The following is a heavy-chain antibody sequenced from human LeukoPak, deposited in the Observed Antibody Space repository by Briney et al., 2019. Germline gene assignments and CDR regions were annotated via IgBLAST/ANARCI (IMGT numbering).Heavy chain of an antibody. CDR2: IYYSGST. V-gene: IGHV4-59*01. CDR3: ARHGDLYYYYYMDV. Sequence: VKPSETLSLTCTVSGGSISSYYWSWIRQPPGKGLEWIGYIYYSGSTNYNPSLKSRVTISVDTSKNQFSLKLRSVTAADTAVYYCARHGDLYYYYYMDVWGKGTTVTVSS. D-gene: IGHD3-10*01. CDR1: GGSISSYY. J-gene: IGHJ6*03.